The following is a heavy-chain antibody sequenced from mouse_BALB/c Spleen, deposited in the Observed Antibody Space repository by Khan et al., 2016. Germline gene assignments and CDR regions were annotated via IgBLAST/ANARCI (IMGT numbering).Heavy chain of an antibody. CDR3: ARDVMTTSGASAY. D-gene: IGHD2-4*01. Sequence: QIQLVQSGPELKKPGETVKISCKASGYTFTNYGMNWVKQAPGKGLKWMGWINTYTGEPTYADDFKGRFAFSLETSASTAYLQINNLKNEDTATYFCARDVMTTSGASAYWGQGTLVTVSA. CDR2: INTYTGEP. V-gene: IGHV9-3-1*01. CDR1: GYTFTNYG. J-gene: IGHJ3*01.